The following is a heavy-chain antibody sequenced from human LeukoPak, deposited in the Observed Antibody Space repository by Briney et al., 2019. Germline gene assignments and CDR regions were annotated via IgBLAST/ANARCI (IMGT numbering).Heavy chain of an antibody. D-gene: IGHD3-16*02. CDR3: TKTSYDTVWGGYRSHDY. CDR2: ISGSGNGFSI. CDR1: GFVFSIYT. V-gene: IGHV3-64D*06. J-gene: IGHJ4*02. Sequence: PGGSLRLSCSASGFVFSIYTMYWVRQAPGKGPEYVSTISGSGNGFSIYYADSVKGRFTISRDDSKSILYLQMNSLRVEDTAVYYCTKTSYDTVWGGYRSHDYWGQGTLVIVSS.